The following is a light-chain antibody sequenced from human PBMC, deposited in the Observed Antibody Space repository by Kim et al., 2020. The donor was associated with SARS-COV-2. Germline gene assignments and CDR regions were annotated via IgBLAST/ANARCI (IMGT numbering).Light chain of an antibody. CDR1: NIGSKS. Sequence: SYELTQPPSVSVAPGKTARITCGGNNIGSKSVHWYQQKPGQAPVLVIYYDSDRPSGIPERFSGSNSGNTATLTISRVEAGDEADYYCQVGDISSDQYVFG. J-gene: IGLJ1*01. V-gene: IGLV3-21*04. CDR3: QVGDISSDQYV. CDR2: YDS.